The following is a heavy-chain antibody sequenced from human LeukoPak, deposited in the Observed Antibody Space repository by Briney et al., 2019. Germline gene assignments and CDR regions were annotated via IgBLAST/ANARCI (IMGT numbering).Heavy chain of an antibody. Sequence: ASQTLSLTCAVSGGSISSGGYSWSWIRQPPGKGLEWIGYIYHSGSTYYNPSLKSRVTISVDRSKNQFSLKLSSVTAADTAVYYCAREEASGWFDPWGQGTLVTVSS. V-gene: IGHV4-30-2*01. CDR2: IYHSGST. CDR3: AREEASGWFDP. J-gene: IGHJ5*02. D-gene: IGHD6-6*01. CDR1: GGSISSGGYS.